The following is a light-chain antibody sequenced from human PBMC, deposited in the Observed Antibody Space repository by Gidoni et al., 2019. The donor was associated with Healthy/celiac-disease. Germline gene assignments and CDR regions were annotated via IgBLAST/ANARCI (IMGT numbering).Light chain of an antibody. J-gene: IGKJ1*01. Sequence: DIQMTQSPSTLSASVGDRVPITCRASQSISSWLAWYQQKPGKAPKLLIYDASSLESGVPSRFSGSGAGTEFTLTISSLQPDDFATYYCQQYNSYPWTFXQXTKVEIK. CDR3: QQYNSYPWT. V-gene: IGKV1-5*01. CDR2: DAS. CDR1: QSISSW.